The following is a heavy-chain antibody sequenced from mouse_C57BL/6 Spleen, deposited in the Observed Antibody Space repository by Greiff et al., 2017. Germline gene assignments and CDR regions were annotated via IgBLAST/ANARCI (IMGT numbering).Heavy chain of an antibody. CDR3: VTQAYAMDY. CDR2: IRSKSNNYAT. CDR1: GFSFNTYA. J-gene: IGHJ4*01. V-gene: IGHV10-1*01. Sequence: EVKLVESGGGLVQPKGSLKLSCAASGFSFNTYAMNWVRQAPGKGLEWVARIRSKSNNYATYYADSVKDRFTISRDDSESMLYLQMNNLKTEDTAMYYCVTQAYAMDYWGQGTSVTVSS. D-gene: IGHD3-2*02.